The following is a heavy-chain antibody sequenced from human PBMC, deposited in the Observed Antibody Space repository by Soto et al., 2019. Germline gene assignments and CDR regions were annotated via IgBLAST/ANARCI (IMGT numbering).Heavy chain of an antibody. Sequence: PSGTLSLTCTVSGGSISTYHWSWIRQPPGKGLEWIGSIYYSGSTYYNPSLKSRVTISVDTSKNQFSLKLGSVTAADTAVYFCERHSIWLLLSDYWGQGTLVTVSS. J-gene: IGHJ4*02. D-gene: IGHD3-22*01. CDR1: GGSISTYH. CDR2: IYYSGST. V-gene: IGHV4-39*01. CDR3: ERHSIWLLLSDY.